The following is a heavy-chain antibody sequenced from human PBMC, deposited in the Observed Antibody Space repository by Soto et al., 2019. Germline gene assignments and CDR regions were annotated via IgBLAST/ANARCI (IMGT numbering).Heavy chain of an antibody. CDR3: ASIYYGDYVGAFDI. CDR1: GFTFSSYW. J-gene: IGHJ3*02. D-gene: IGHD4-17*01. Sequence: GGSLRLSCAASGFTFSSYWMSWVRQAPGKGLEWVANIKQDGSEKYYVDSVKGRFTISRDNAKNSLYLQMNSLRAEDTAVYYCASIYYGDYVGAFDIWGQGTMVTVSS. CDR2: IKQDGSEK. V-gene: IGHV3-7*01.